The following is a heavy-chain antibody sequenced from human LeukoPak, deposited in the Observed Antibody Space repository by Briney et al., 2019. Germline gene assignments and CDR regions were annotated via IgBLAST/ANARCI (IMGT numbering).Heavy chain of an antibody. Sequence: GGSLRLSCSASGFTFSNYAMHWVRQAPGKGLEYVSAISSNGDSTYYADSVKGIFIISRDNSKNSLSLHMSSLRAEDTAVYYCVKSASSYGANWFDPWGQGALVAVSS. CDR2: ISSNGDST. CDR1: GFTFSNYA. CDR3: VKSASSYGANWFDP. J-gene: IGHJ5*02. V-gene: IGHV3-64D*09. D-gene: IGHD4/OR15-4a*01.